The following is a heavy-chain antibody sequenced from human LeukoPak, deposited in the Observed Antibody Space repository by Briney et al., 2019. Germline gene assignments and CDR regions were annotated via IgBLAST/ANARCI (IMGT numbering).Heavy chain of an antibody. V-gene: IGHV4-34*01. CDR3: ARDSAAAGRRNYYYYMDV. D-gene: IGHD6-13*01. CDR1: GGSFSGYY. J-gene: IGHJ6*03. Sequence: SETLSLTCAVYGGSFSGYYWSWIRQPPGKGLEWIGEINHSGSTNYNPSLKSRVTISVDTSKNQFSLKLSSVTAADTAVYYCARDSAAAGRRNYYYYMDVWGKGTTVTVSS. CDR2: INHSGST.